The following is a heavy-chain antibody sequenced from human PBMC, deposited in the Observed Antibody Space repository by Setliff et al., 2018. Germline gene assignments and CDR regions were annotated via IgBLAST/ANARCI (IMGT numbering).Heavy chain of an antibody. CDR2: ISASGGGT. D-gene: IGHD1-7*01. J-gene: IGHJ4*02. V-gene: IGHV3-23*01. Sequence: GGSLRLSCAASGFTFDSHAMAWVRQAPGKGLEWVSGISASGGGTYYPDSVKGRFSIARDNSKNMLYLEVNSLRAEDTAVYYCVRRELQLRRYFDFWGQGTLVTVSS. CDR3: VRRELQLRRYFDF. CDR1: GFTFDSHA.